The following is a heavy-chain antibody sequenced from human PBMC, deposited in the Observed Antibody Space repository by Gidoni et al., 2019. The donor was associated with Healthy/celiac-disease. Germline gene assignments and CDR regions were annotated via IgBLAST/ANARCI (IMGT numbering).Heavy chain of an antibody. Sequence: QVQLQESGPGLVKPSETLSLTCAVSGYSISSGYYWGWIRQPPGKGLEWIGSIYHSGSTYYNPSLKSRVTISVDTSKNQFSLKLSSVTAADTAVYYCARELTYDFWSGYPGFDPWGQGTLVTVSS. CDR1: GYSISSGYY. V-gene: IGHV4-38-2*02. J-gene: IGHJ5*02. CDR2: IYHSGST. D-gene: IGHD3-3*01. CDR3: ARELTYDFWSGYPGFDP.